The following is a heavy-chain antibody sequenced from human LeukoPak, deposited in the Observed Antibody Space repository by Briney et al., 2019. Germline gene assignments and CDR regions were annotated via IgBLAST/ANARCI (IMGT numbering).Heavy chain of an antibody. CDR3: ARRVAVAGQFDY. Sequence: PSETLSLTCAVYGGSFSGYYWSWIRQPPGKGLEWIGEINHSGSTNYNPSLKSRVTISVDTSKNQFSLKLSSVTAADTAVYYCARRVAVAGQFDYWGQGTLVTVSS. D-gene: IGHD6-19*01. CDR2: INHSGST. CDR1: GGSFSGYY. V-gene: IGHV4-34*01. J-gene: IGHJ4*02.